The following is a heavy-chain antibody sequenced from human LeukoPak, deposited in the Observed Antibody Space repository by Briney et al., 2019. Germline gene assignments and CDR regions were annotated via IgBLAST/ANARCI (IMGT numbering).Heavy chain of an antibody. J-gene: IGHJ4*02. CDR1: GGSISSYY. V-gene: IGHV4-59*01. D-gene: IGHD6-13*01. CDR2: IYYSGST. CDR3: ARSGLYSSPYYFDY. Sequence: PSETLSLTCTVSGGSISSYYWSWIRQPPGKGLEWIGYIYYSGSTNYNPSLKSRVTISVDTSKNQFSLKLSSVTAADTAVYYCARSGLYSSPYYFDYWGQGTLVTVSS.